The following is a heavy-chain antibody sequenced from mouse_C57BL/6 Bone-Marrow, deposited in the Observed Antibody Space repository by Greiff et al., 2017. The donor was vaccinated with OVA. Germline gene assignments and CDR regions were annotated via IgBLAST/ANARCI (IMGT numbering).Heavy chain of an antibody. D-gene: IGHD1-1*01. CDR1: GYTFTSYW. CDR3: ARENYYGSSYWYFDV. J-gene: IGHJ1*03. V-gene: IGHV1-69*01. CDR2: IDPSDSYT. Sequence: IQLQQPGAELVMPGASVKLSCKASGYTFTSYWMHWVKQRPGQGLEWIGEIDPSDSYTNYNHKFKGKSTLTVDKSSSTAYMQLSSLTSEDSAVYYCARENYYGSSYWYFDVWGTGTTVTVSS.